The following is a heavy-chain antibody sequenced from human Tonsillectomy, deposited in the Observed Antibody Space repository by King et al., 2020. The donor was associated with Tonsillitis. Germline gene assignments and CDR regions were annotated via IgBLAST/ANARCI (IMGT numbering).Heavy chain of an antibody. J-gene: IGHJ2*01. CDR3: ARDKGLSTDYCSGGRCYLLGSWYFDL. CDR1: GFTFSSYA. CDR2: ISYDGSNK. D-gene: IGHD2-15*01. V-gene: IGHV3-30*04. Sequence: VQLVESGGGVVQPGRSLRLSCAASGFTFSSYAMHWVRQAPGKGLEWVAVISYDGSNKYYADSVKGRFTISRDNSKNTLYLQMNSLRAEDTAVYYCARDKGLSTDYCSGGRCYLLGSWYFDLWGRGTLVTVSS.